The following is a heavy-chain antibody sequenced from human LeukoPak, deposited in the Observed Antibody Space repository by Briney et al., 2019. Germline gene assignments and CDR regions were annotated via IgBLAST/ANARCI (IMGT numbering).Heavy chain of an antibody. V-gene: IGHV3-74*01. Sequence: PGGPLRLSCLASGFSFSSSWMHWGRQTPGKELLWLSRISSDGTDIKYADSVQGRFTISRDNAKSTLCLQLNSLRVEDTAVYYCARDQTQLAPTTVDHWGQGTLVTVSS. CDR3: ARDQTQLAPTTVDH. CDR2: ISSDGTDI. D-gene: IGHD2-2*01. J-gene: IGHJ4*02. CDR1: GFSFSSSW.